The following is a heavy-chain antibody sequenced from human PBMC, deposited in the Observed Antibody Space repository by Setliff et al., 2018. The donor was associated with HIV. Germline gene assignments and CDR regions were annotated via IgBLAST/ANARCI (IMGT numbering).Heavy chain of an antibody. CDR1: GFTFSNAW. CDR3: AADVPEAGSGELDY. J-gene: IGHJ4*02. D-gene: IGHD3-10*01. Sequence: GGSLRLSCAASGFTFSNAWMTWVRQAPGKGLKWVARIKNGGSTDYPAPVKDRFTISRDDSRNTLYLQMNSLKTEDTAVYYCAADVPEAGSGELDYWGQGTLVTVSS. CDR2: IKNGGST. V-gene: IGHV3-15*01.